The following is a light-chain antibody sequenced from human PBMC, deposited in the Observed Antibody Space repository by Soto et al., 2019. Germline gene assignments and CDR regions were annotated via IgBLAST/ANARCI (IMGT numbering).Light chain of an antibody. V-gene: IGKV3-15*01. Sequence: EIVMTQSPATLSVSPGERATLSCRASQSVSSNLAWYQQKPGQAPRLLIYGASTRATGIPARFSGSGSGTEFTLTNSSLLSKDCAVSYGQQYNNWPWTLGQGTKVEIK. CDR2: GAS. CDR3: QQYNNWPWT. CDR1: QSVSSN. J-gene: IGKJ1*01.